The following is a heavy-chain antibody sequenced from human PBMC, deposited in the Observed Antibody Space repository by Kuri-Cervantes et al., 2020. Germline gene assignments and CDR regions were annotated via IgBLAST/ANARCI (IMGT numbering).Heavy chain of an antibody. Sequence: ASVKVSCKASGYTFTGYYMHWVRQAPGQGLEWMGWINPNSGGTNYAQKFQGRVTMTRDTSTSTVYMELSSLRSEDTAVYYCARAGIVEADYWNYYYYGMDVWGQGTTVTVSS. D-gene: IGHD1-26*01. V-gene: IGHV1-2*02. J-gene: IGHJ6*02. CDR2: INPNSGGT. CDR3: ARAGIVEADYWNYYYYGMDV. CDR1: GYTFTGYY.